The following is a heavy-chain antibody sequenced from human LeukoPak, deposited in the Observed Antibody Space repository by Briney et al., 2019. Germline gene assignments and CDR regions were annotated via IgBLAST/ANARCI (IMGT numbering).Heavy chain of an antibody. D-gene: IGHD3-22*01. Sequence: GGSLRLSCAASGFTFSSYATSWVRQAPGEGLEWVSAISGSGGSTYYADSVKGRFTISRDNSKNTLYLQMNSLRAEDTAVYYCRWDYYDSSGYYVDYWGQGTLVTVSS. V-gene: IGHV3-23*01. CDR3: RWDYYDSSGYYVDY. J-gene: IGHJ4*02. CDR1: GFTFSSYA. CDR2: ISGSGGST.